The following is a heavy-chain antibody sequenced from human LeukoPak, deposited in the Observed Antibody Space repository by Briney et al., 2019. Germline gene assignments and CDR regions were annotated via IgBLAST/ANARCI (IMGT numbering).Heavy chain of an antibody. Sequence: GGSLRLSCAASEFTFSSYGMSWVRQAPGKGLEWVSSISGSGGSTQYADSVKGRFTISRDNSKNTVYLQMDSLRAEDTALYYCARDFSEKYSLDYWGQGTLLTVSS. V-gene: IGHV3-23*01. D-gene: IGHD2-15*01. CDR1: EFTFSSYG. J-gene: IGHJ4*02. CDR2: ISGSGGST. CDR3: ARDFSEKYSLDY.